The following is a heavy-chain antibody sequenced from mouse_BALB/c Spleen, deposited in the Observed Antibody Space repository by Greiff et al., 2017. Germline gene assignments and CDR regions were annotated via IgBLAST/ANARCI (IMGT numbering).Heavy chain of an antibody. CDR1: GFTFSSYA. CDR2: ISSGGST. V-gene: IGHV5-6-5*01. Sequence: EVMLVESGGGLVKPGGSLKLSCAASGFTFSSYAMSWVRQTPEKRLEWVASISSGGSTYYPDSVKGRFTISRDNARNILYLQMSSLRSEDTAMYYCARYYGSSYDWYVEVWGAGTTVTVSS. J-gene: IGHJ1*01. CDR3: ARYYGSSYDWYVEV. D-gene: IGHD1-1*01.